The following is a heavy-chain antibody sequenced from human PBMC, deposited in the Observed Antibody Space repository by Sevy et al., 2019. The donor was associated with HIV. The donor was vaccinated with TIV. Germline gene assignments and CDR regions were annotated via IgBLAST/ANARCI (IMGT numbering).Heavy chain of an antibody. CDR3: ARGGYYYGSGSYGVIGY. Sequence: GGSLRLSCVASGFTFSSYWMSWVRQAPGKGLEWVANIKQDGSEKYYVDSVKGRFTISRDNAKNSLYLQMNSLRAEDTAVYYCARGGYYYGSGSYGVIGYWGQGTLVTVSS. CDR2: IKQDGSEK. J-gene: IGHJ4*02. CDR1: GFTFSSYW. V-gene: IGHV3-7*01. D-gene: IGHD3-10*01.